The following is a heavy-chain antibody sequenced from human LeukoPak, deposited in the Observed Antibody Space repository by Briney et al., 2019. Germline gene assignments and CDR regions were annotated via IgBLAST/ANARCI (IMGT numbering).Heavy chain of an antibody. J-gene: IGHJ6*03. CDR1: GGSISSSSYY. CDR3: ARRYYDFWSDPGGYYYYMDV. Sequence: PSETLSLTCTVSGGSISSSSYYWGWIRQPPGNGLEWIGSIYYSVSTYYNPSLKSRVTISVDTSKNQFYLKLSSVTAADTAVYYCARRYYDFWSDPGGYYYYMDVWGKGTTVTVSS. D-gene: IGHD3-3*01. V-gene: IGHV4-39*01. CDR2: IYYSVST.